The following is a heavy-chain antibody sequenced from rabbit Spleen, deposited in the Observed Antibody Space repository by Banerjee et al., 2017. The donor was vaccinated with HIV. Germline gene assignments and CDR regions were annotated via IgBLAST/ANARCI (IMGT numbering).Heavy chain of an antibody. CDR1: GFTISSSYY. J-gene: IGHJ6*01. Sequence: QSLEESGGGLVQPEGSLTLTCTASGFTISSSYYMCWVRQAPGKGLECIACIYGGSSGSTYYASWAKGRFTISKTSSTTVTLQMTSLTAADRAAYFCARDLVGVIGWNFYLWGPGTLVTVS. D-gene: IGHD1-1*01. CDR3: ARDLVGVIGWNFYL. V-gene: IGHV1S40*01. CDR2: IYGGSSGST.